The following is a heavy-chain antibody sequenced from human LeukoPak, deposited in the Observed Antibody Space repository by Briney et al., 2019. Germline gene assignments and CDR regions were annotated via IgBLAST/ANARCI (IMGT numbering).Heavy chain of an antibody. CDR3: ASVRSGSYFGLEA. Sequence: SETLSLTCAVYGGSFSGYYWSRIRQPPGKGLEWIGEISHSGSTNYNPSLRSRVTISVDTSKNQFSLKLSSVTAADTAVYYCASVRSGSYFGLEAWGQGTLVTVSS. V-gene: IGHV4-34*01. CDR2: ISHSGST. D-gene: IGHD1-26*01. J-gene: IGHJ5*02. CDR1: GGSFSGYY.